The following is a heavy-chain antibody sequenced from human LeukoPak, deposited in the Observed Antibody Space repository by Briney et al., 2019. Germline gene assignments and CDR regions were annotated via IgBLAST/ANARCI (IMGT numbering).Heavy chain of an antibody. Sequence: SETLSLTCTVSGGSISSGGYYWSWIRQHPGKGLEWIGYIYYSGSTYYNPPLKSRVTISVDTSKNQFSLKLSSVTAADTAVYYCARSKGIVVVPAARREYYFDYWGQGTLVTVSS. CDR2: IYYSGST. CDR1: GGSISSGGYY. CDR3: ARSKGIVVVPAARREYYFDY. V-gene: IGHV4-31*03. J-gene: IGHJ4*02. D-gene: IGHD2-2*01.